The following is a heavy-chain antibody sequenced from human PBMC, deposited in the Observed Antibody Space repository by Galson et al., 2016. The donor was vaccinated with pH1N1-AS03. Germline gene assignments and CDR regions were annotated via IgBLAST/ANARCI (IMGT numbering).Heavy chain of an antibody. CDR1: GYSISSGYY. CDR2: SSRGGIT. CDR3: ARDRIYNKAWAFDY. J-gene: IGHJ4*02. Sequence: ETLSLTCAVSGYSISSGYYWGWVRQPPGKGLEWIGTSSRGGITSYNPSLKSRITISVDTSKNHLALKLTSVSAADTAMYYCARDRIYNKAWAFDYWGQGVLVTVSS. D-gene: IGHD5-12*01. V-gene: IGHV4-38-2*02.